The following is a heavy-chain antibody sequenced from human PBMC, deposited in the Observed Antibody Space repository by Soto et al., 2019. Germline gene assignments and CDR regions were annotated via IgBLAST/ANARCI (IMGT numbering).Heavy chain of an antibody. CDR2: IIDSGGST. CDR3: AKGRTYYYYYGVDV. Sequence: PGGSLRLSCAASGFTFSSCAMGWVRQAPGKGLEGVSDIIDSGGSTYYADSVKGRFTISRDNSKSTLYLQMNSLRAEDTALYYIAKGRTYYYYYGVDVSGQGTTVTVSS. V-gene: IGHV3-23*01. CDR1: GFTFSSCA. J-gene: IGHJ6*02.